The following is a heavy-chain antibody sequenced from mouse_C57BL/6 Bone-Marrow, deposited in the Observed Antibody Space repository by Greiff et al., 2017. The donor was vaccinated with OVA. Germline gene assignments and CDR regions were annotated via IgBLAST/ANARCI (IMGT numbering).Heavy chain of an antibody. V-gene: IGHV5-17*01. D-gene: IGHD4-1*01. CDR1: GFTFSDYG. CDR2: ISSGSSTI. Sequence: EVKLMESGGGLVKPGGSLKLSCAASGFTFSDYGMHWVRQAPEKGLEWVAYISSGSSTIYYADKVQGRFTISRDNAKNTLFLQMTSLRAEDTAMYYCARVTGTDWYFDVWGTGTTVTVSS. J-gene: IGHJ1*03. CDR3: ARVTGTDWYFDV.